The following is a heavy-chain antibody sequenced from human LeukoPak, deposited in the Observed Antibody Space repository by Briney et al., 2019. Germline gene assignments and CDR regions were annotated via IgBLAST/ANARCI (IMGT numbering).Heavy chain of an antibody. V-gene: IGHV4-59*01. CDR2: IYYSGST. CDR3: ARVVPDFWSGYLPSSNYFDY. D-gene: IGHD3-3*01. Sequence: VKPSEILSLTCTVSGGSISSYYWSWIRPPPGKGLEWIGYIYYSGSTNYNPSLKSRVTISVDTSKNQFSLKLSSVTAADTAVYYCARVVPDFWSGYLPSSNYFDYWGQGTLVTVSS. J-gene: IGHJ4*02. CDR1: GGSISSYY.